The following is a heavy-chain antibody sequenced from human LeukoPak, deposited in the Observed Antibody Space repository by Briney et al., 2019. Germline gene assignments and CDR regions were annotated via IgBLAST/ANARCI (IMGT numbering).Heavy chain of an antibody. Sequence: ASVKVSCKASGYTFTGYYMHWVRQAPGQGLEWMGWINPNSGGTNYAQKFQGRVTMTRDTSISTAYMELSRLRSDDTAVYYCARPWGHCSGDSCYSIDAFDIWGQGTMVTVSS. CDR3: ARPWGHCSGDSCYSIDAFDI. CDR2: INPNSGGT. D-gene: IGHD2-15*01. J-gene: IGHJ3*02. V-gene: IGHV1-2*02. CDR1: GYTFTGYY.